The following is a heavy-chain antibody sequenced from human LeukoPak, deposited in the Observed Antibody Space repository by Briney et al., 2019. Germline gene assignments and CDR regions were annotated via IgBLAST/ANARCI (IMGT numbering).Heavy chain of an antibody. D-gene: IGHD5-18*01. CDR1: GGSISSGGYY. CDR2: IYTSGST. CDR3: ARDFSGYSYGYYYYGMDV. Sequence: PSETLSLTCTVSGGSISSGGYYWSWIRQPAGKGLEWIGRIYTSGSTNYNPSLKSRVTMSVDTSKNQFSLKLSSVTAADTAVYYCARDFSGYSYGYYYYGMDVWGQGTTVTVSS. J-gene: IGHJ6*02. V-gene: IGHV4-61*02.